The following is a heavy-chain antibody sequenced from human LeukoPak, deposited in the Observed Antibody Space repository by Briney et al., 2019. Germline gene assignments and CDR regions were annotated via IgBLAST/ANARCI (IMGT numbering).Heavy chain of an antibody. V-gene: IGHV3-23*01. Sequence: GGSLRLSCAASGFTFSSYAMSWVRQAPGKGLEWVSAISGSGGSTYYADSVKGRFTISRDNSKNTLYLQMNSLKTEDTAVYYCTRRGSVGAPDYWGQGTLVTVSS. CDR3: TRRGSVGAPDY. CDR1: GFTFSSYA. J-gene: IGHJ4*02. CDR2: ISGSGGST. D-gene: IGHD1-26*01.